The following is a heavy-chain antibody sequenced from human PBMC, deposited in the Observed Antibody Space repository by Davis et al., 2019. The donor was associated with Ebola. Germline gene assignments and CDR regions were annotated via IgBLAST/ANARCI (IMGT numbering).Heavy chain of an antibody. CDR1: GGTFSSYA. D-gene: IGHD6-19*01. CDR2: IIPIFGTA. CDR3: ARDHSSMYYYYGMDV. Sequence: SVKVSCKASGGTFSSYAISWVRQAPGQGLEWMGGIIPIFGTANYAQKLQGRVTITADKSTSTAYMELSSLRSEDTAVYYCARDHSSMYYYYGMDVWGQGTTVTVSS. J-gene: IGHJ6*02. V-gene: IGHV1-69*06.